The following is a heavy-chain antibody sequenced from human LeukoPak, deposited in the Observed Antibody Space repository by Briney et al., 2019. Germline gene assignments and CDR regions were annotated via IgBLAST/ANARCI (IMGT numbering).Heavy chain of an antibody. J-gene: IGHJ3*02. CDR1: GFTFKTYW. CDR3: ARELKGPVNDVFDM. CDR2: SNSDGSST. D-gene: IGHD4-23*01. Sequence: PGGSLRLSCAASGFTFKTYWMHWVRQAPGKGLVWVSHSNSDGSSTSYADSVRGRFTISRDNAKNTLYLQMNSLRAEDTAVYYCARELKGPVNDVFDMWGQGTMVTVSS. V-gene: IGHV3-74*01.